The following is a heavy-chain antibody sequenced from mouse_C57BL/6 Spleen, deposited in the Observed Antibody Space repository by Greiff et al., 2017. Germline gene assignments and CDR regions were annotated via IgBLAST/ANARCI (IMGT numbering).Heavy chain of an antibody. CDR1: GYAFTNYL. Sequence: QVQLQQSGAELVRPGTSVKVSCKASGYAFTNYLIEWVKQRPGQGLEWIGVINPGSGGPNYNEKLKGKATLTADKSSSTAYMQLSSLTSEDSAVYFCARGGLGGGYFDVWGTGTTVTVSS. V-gene: IGHV1-54*01. CDR2: INPGSGGP. J-gene: IGHJ1*03. CDR3: ARGGLGGGYFDV. D-gene: IGHD1-1*02.